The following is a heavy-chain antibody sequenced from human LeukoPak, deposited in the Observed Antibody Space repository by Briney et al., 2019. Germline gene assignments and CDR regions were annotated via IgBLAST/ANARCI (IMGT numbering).Heavy chain of an antibody. J-gene: IGHJ4*02. CDR3: ARVRRREDLKFDY. CDR1: GGSFSGYY. V-gene: IGHV4-34*01. CDR2: INHSGST. Sequence: SETLSLTCAVYGGSFSGYYWSWIRQPPGKGLEWIGEINHSGSTNYNPSLKSRVTISVDTSKNQFSLKLSSVTAADTAVYYCARVRRREDLKFDYWGRGTLVTVSS.